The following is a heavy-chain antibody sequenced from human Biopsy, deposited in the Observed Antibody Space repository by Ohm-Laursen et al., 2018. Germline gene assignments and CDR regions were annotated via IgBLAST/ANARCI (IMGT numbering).Heavy chain of an antibody. D-gene: IGHD3-22*01. V-gene: IGHV1-2*02. J-gene: IGHJ3*02. CDR2: INPDSGGT. CDR1: AYTLTDYY. CDR3: ARATLDYYDSNGYGADAFDI. Sequence: GASVKASCKVSAYTLTDYYLHWVRQAPGQGLEWMGWINPDSGGTNYAQKFQGRVTMTRDTSISTVQMELSSLRSEDTAIYYCARATLDYYDSNGYGADAFDIWGQGTMVTVSS.